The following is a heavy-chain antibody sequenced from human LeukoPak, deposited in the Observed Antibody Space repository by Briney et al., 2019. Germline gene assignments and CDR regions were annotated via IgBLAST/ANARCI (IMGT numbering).Heavy chain of an antibody. CDR1: GYTFTSYG. D-gene: IGHD3-16*02. J-gene: IGHJ4*02. V-gene: IGHV1-18*01. CDR2: ICAYNGNT. CDR3: ARAYDYVWGSYRYCSFEY. Sequence: ASVKVSCKASGYTFTSYGISWVRQAPGQGLEWMGWICAYNGNTNYAQKLQGRVTMTTDTSTSTAYMELRSLRSDDTAVYYCARAYDYVWGSYRYCSFEYWGQGTLVTVSS.